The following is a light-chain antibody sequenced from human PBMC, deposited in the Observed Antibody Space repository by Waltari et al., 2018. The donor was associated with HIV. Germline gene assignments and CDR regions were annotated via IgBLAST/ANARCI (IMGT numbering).Light chain of an antibody. J-gene: IGLJ1*01. Sequence: QSVLTQPPSVSEAPSPRVTISCSGSSTNIGNNAVNWYQQVPGKAPKLLIYYDDLLSSGVSDRFSGSKSGTAASLAIRGLQSEDEADYYCAAWDDSLNGYVFGSGTKVTVL. V-gene: IGLV1-36*01. CDR3: AAWDDSLNGYV. CDR2: YDD. CDR1: STNIGNNA.